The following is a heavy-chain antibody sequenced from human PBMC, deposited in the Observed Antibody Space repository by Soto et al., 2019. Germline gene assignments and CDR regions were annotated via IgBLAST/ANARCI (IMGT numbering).Heavy chain of an antibody. Sequence: SETLSLTCTVSGDSVSPNSYSWGWIRQSPGKGLEWIGTIYSSENTYYNPSLLSRVTISVDTSKNEFSLRLSSVTAADTAVYYCARLNGYCISTNCHGYYGMDVWGQGTTVT. CDR1: GDSVSPNSYS. J-gene: IGHJ6*02. D-gene: IGHD2-2*03. CDR2: IYSSENT. V-gene: IGHV4-39*01. CDR3: ARLNGYCISTNCHGYYGMDV.